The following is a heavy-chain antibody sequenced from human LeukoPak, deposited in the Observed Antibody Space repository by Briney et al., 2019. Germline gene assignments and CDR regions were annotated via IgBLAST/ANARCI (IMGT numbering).Heavy chain of an antibody. V-gene: IGHV1-18*01. CDR2: SSTYNGDR. CDR1: GYAFNKYG. J-gene: IGHJ3*01. D-gene: IGHD3-10*01. CDR3: ARDRSGSLVAFDF. Sequence: ASVKVSCKASGYAFNKYGIGWLRQAPGQNLEWMGGSSTYNGDRKSAQKFQGRVTMTTDTPTSTAYMELRSLRSDDTAMYYCARDRSGSLVAFDFWGPGTMVTVSS.